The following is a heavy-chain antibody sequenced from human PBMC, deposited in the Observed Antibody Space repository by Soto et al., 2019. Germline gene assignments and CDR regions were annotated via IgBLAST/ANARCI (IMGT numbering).Heavy chain of an antibody. CDR1: GYTFTSYG. CDR2: ISAYNGNT. J-gene: IGHJ4*02. CDR3: ARDGAHYYDSRGYPQDY. V-gene: IGHV1-18*01. D-gene: IGHD3-22*01. Sequence: ASVKVSCKASGYTFTSYGISWVRQAPGQGLEWMGWISAYNGNTNYAQKLQGRVTMTTDTSTSTAYMELRSLRSDDTAVYYCARDGAHYYDSRGYPQDYWGQGTLVTVSS.